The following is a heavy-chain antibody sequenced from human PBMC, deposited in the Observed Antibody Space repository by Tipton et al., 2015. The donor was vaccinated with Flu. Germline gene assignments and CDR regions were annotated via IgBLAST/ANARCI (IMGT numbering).Heavy chain of an antibody. Sequence: TLSLTCTVSGYSISSGYYWGWIRQPPGKGLEWIGSIYHSGSTYYNPSLKSRVTISVDTSKNQFSLKLSSVTAADTAWYYCAREWTSLPVNWFDPWGQGTLVTVSS. J-gene: IGHJ5*02. CDR2: IYHSGST. CDR1: GYSISSGYY. V-gene: IGHV4-38-2*02. CDR3: AREWTSLPVNWFDP. D-gene: IGHD3/OR15-3a*01.